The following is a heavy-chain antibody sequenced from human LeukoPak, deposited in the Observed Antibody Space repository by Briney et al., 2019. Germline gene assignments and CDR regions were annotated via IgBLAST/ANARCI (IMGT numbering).Heavy chain of an antibody. CDR3: AKTVRNYGGNSFDY. CDR2: IRYDGSNK. V-gene: IGHV3-30*02. J-gene: IGHJ4*02. Sequence: TGGSLRLSCAASGFTFSSYGMHWVRQAPGKGLEWVAFIRYDGSNKYYADSVKGRFTISRDNSKNTLYLQMNSLRAEDTAVYYCAKTVRNYGGNSFDYWGQGTLVTVSS. D-gene: IGHD4-23*01. CDR1: GFTFSSYG.